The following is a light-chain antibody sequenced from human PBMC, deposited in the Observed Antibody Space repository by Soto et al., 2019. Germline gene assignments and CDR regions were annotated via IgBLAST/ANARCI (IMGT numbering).Light chain of an antibody. CDR3: CSYAGNGTYV. V-gene: IGLV2-23*01. CDR1: RNDIGSYNF. CDR2: EGS. Sequence: QSVLAQPASVSGSPGQSITISCTGTRNDIGSYNFVAWYQQHPGKAPKQMIYEGSKRPSGVSNRFSGSKSGNTASLTISGLQSEDEADYYCCSYAGNGTYVFGTGTKLTVL. J-gene: IGLJ1*01.